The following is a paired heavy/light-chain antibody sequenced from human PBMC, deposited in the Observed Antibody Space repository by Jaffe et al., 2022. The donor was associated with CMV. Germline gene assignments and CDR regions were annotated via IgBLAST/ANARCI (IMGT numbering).Heavy chain of an antibody. D-gene: IGHD2-15*01. V-gene: IGHV4-59*08. Sequence: QVQLQESGPGLVKPSETVSLTCTVSGGSISSYYWSWIRQTPGKGLEWIGYIYYSVSTNYNPSLKSRVTISGDTSKNQFSLKLSSVTAADTAVYYCARHVAGGFCSRGSCYFFDFWGQGTLVTVSS. J-gene: IGHJ4*02. CDR2: IYYSVST. CDR1: GGSISSYY. CDR3: ARHVAGGFCSRGSCYFFDF.
Light chain of an antibody. Sequence: QSALTQPASVSGSPGQSIAISCTGTSSDVGSYNLVSWYQHHPGKAPKLIIYEVTKRPSGLSSRFSGSKSGNTASLTISGLQAEDEADYYCCSYASGSTYVVFGGGTKLTVL. CDR1: SSDVGSYNL. CDR2: EVT. CDR3: CSYASGSTYVV. J-gene: IGLJ2*01. V-gene: IGLV2-23*02.